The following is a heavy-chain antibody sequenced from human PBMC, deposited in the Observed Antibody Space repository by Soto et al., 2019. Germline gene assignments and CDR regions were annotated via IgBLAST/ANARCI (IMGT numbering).Heavy chain of an antibody. V-gene: IGHV1-3*04. CDR2: INTANGDT. J-gene: IGHJ4*02. D-gene: IGHD5-12*01. CDR3: AIVFLGGYTAYDY. Sequence: QVQLVQSGADVKKPGASVKISCKASGYSFTNYVIHWVRQAPGQRLEWMGWINTANGDTKYSQRFQGRLTITSDTSPSTIHVERRSLRSEHKAIQYGAIVFLGGYTAYDYWGQGSLITGSS. CDR1: GYSFTNYV.